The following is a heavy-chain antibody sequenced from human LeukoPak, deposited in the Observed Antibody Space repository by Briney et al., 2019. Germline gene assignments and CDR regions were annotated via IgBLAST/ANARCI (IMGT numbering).Heavy chain of an antibody. D-gene: IGHD3-10*01. CDR2: IYYSGST. CDR3: ARAQLWFGELNWFDP. V-gene: IGHV4-31*03. J-gene: IGHJ5*02. CDR1: GGSISSGGYY. Sequence: SQTLSLTCTVSGGSISSGGYYWSWIRQHPGKGLEWIGYIYYSGSTYYNPSLKSRVTISVDTSKNQFSLKLSSVTAADTAVYYXARAQLWFGELNWFDPWGQGTLVTVSS.